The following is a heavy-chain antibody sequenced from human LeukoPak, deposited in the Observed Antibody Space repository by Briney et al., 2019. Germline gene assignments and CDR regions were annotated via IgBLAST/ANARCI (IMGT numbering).Heavy chain of an antibody. CDR3: AKTTVGYSSGRYPGWPVDC. CDR2: IFGSGGSA. J-gene: IGHJ4*02. Sequence: GGSLRLSCAASGFTFNSYAMYWVRQAPGKGLEWISGIFGSGGSAHYADSVKGRFTISRDNSTTPVFMKMNSLRVEDTAVYYCAKTTVGYSSGRYPGWPVDCWGQGTLVTVSS. V-gene: IGHV3-23*01. D-gene: IGHD6-19*01. CDR1: GFTFNSYA.